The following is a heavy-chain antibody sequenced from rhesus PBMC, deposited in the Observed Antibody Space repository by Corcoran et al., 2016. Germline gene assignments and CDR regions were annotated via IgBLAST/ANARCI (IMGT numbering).Heavy chain of an antibody. D-gene: IGHD3-22*01. CDR1: GGSISGYY. Sequence: QVQLQESGPGVVKPSETLSLTCTVPGGSISGYYWSWIRQPPGKGLEWIGGIYSRSGSTHYNPSLKHRVTSSKDASNNQFSLKLSSVTAADTAVYYWARWSWSGHYYFDYWGQGVLVTVSS. V-gene: IGHV4-143*01. J-gene: IGHJ4*01. CDR2: IYSRSGST. CDR3: ARWSWSGHYYFDY.